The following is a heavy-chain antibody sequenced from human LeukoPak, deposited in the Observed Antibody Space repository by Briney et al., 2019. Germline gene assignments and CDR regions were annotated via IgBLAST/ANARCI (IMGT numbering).Heavy chain of an antibody. V-gene: IGHV4-59*01. Sequence: SETLSLTCTVSGGSIGSYYWSWIRQPPGMGLEWIGYISYSGSTNYSPSLKSRVTISVDTSRNQFSLKLSSVTAADTAVYYCARDRGYRGSYAYWGQGTLVTVSS. CDR1: GGSIGSYY. J-gene: IGHJ4*02. CDR2: ISYSGST. CDR3: ARDRGYRGSYAY. D-gene: IGHD1-26*01.